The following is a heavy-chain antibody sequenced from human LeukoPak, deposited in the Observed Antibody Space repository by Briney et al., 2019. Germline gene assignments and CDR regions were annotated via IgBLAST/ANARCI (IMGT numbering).Heavy chain of an antibody. D-gene: IGHD3-10*01. CDR3: ATFNSGYFDY. CDR1: GFRFSNYN. CDR2: ISSSSSYI. J-gene: IGHJ4*02. V-gene: IGHV3-21*01. Sequence: GGSLRLSCAASGFRFSNYNMKWVRQAPGKGREWVSSISSSSSYIYYADSVKGRFTISRNNAKNSLYLQMNSLRAEDTAVYYCATFNSGYFDYWGQGTLVTVSS.